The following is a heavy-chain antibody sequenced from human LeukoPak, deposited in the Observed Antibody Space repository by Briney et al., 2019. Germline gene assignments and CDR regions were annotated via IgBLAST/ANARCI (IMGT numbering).Heavy chain of an antibody. CDR2: IFHTGNS. V-gene: IGHV4-59*08. J-gene: IGHJ3*02. CDR1: GGSISTFY. Sequence: SETLSLTCTISGGSISTFYWSWLRQPPGKVLEWSAYIFHTGNSNYNPCLKGRVTISVDTSKNQFSLKVNSVTAADAAMYYCARHPFSDGFDIWGQGTMVTVSS. CDR3: ARHPFSDGFDI.